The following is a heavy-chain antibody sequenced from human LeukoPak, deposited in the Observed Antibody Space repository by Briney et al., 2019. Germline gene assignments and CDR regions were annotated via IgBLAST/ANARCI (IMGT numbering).Heavy chain of an antibody. D-gene: IGHD3-22*01. CDR3: AKSYYYDKLAYY. CDR1: GFTFSSYA. V-gene: IGHV3-30*18. Sequence: PGRSLSFACAASGFTFSSYAMHWVRQAPGKGLEWVAVISYDGSNKYYADSVKGRFTISRDNSKNTLYLQMNSLRAEDTAVYYCAKSYYYDKLAYYWGQGTLVTVSS. CDR2: ISYDGSNK. J-gene: IGHJ4*02.